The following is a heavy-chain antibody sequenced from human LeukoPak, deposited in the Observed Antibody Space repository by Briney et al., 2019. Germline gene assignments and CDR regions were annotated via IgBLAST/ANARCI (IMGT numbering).Heavy chain of an antibody. CDR2: INPNSGAT. J-gene: IGHJ4*02. D-gene: IGHD6-13*01. Sequence: ASVKVSCKASGYTFTDYFLHWVRRAPGQEFELMGWINPNSGATHYIQSLQGRVTMTRDTSLSIAYLQLNSLTSDDTAMYYCARAQYLTAPAGTFANSWGQGTLVTVSS. CDR1: GYTFTDYF. V-gene: IGHV1-2*02. CDR3: ARAQYLTAPAGTFANS.